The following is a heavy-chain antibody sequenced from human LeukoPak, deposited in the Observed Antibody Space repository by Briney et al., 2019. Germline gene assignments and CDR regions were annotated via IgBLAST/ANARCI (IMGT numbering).Heavy chain of an antibody. CDR3: ARWRGVQSEFVY. D-gene: IGHD5-24*01. J-gene: IGHJ4*02. V-gene: IGHV3-7*01. CDR1: GFTFSTYW. CDR2: VKEDGSKK. Sequence: GGSLRLSCAASGFTFSTYWMSRVRQAPGKGLEWVASVKEDGSKKEYVDSVKGRFTISRDNAKNSVYLQMNTLRAEDTAVYYCARWRGVQSEFVYWGQGALVTVSS.